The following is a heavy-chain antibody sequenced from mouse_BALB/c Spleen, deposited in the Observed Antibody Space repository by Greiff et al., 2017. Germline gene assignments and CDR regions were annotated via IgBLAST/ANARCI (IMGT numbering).Heavy chain of an antibody. CDR1: GFNIKDTY. J-gene: IGHJ1*01. Sequence: VQLQQSGAELVKPGASVKLSCTASGFNIKDTYMHWVKQRPEQGLEWIGRIDPANGNTKYDPKFQGKATITADTSSNTAYLQLSSLTSEDTAVYYCARGYYGSSRYFDVWGAGTTVTVSS. CDR3: ARGYYGSSRYFDV. V-gene: IGHV14-3*02. CDR2: IDPANGNT. D-gene: IGHD1-1*01.